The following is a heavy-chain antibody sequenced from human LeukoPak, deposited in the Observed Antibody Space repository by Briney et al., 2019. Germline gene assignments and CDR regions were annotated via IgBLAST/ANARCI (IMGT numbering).Heavy chain of an antibody. CDR1: GYTFTVYY. CDR3: AKTSEIQLWPSYVDY. D-gene: IGHD5-18*01. CDR2: INPNSGAT. J-gene: IGHJ4*02. Sequence: ASVKVSCKASGYTFTVYYIHWVRQAPGQRLEWMGWINPNSGATIYAQKFQGRVTMTRDASISTVYMDLSRLRSDDTAVYYCAKTSEIQLWPSYVDYWGQGTLVTVSS. V-gene: IGHV1-2*02.